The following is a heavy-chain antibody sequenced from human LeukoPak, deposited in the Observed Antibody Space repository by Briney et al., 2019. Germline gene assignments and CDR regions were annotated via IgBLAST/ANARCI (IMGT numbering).Heavy chain of an antibody. CDR1: GFSFSTYG. CDR2: TSHDEKTK. J-gene: IGHJ2*01. V-gene: IGHV3-30*18. D-gene: IGHD3-16*02. CDR3: AKALSSSFYYFDL. Sequence: GGSLRLSCAASGFSFSTYGMHWVRQAPGKGLEWLAVTSHDEKTKFYADSIKGRFTISRDNSKNTLYLQMNGLRTEDTAVYYCAKALSSSFYYFDLGGRGNLVTVSS.